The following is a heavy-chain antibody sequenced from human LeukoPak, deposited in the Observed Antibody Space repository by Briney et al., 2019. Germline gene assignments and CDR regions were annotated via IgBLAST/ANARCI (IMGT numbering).Heavy chain of an antibody. Sequence: GGSLRLSCAASGFTFSSDAMSWVRQAPGKGPEWVSAISHSGGTTYYADSVKGRFTITRDNSKNALYLQMNSLRAEDTAVYYCAKANVKYCSGGSCFDAFDIWGQGTMVTVSS. CDR2: ISHSGGTT. CDR1: GFTFSSDA. V-gene: IGHV3-23*01. CDR3: AKANVKYCSGGSCFDAFDI. J-gene: IGHJ3*02. D-gene: IGHD2-15*01.